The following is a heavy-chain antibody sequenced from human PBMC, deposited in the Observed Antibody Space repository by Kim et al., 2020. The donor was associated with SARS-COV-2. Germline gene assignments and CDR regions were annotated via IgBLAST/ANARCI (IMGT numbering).Heavy chain of an antibody. CDR2: A. V-gene: IGHV1-69*04. CDR3: ARGFSSSWGDY. D-gene: IGHD6-13*01. Sequence: ANHAQKLQGRVPITADKSTSTAYMELSSLRSEDTAVYYCARGFSSSWGDYWGQGTLVTVSS. J-gene: IGHJ4*02.